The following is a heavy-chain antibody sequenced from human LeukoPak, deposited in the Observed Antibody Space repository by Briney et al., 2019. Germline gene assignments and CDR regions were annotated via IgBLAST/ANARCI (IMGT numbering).Heavy chain of an antibody. CDR1: GYTLTELS. J-gene: IGHJ4*02. D-gene: IGHD1-26*01. V-gene: IGHV1-24*01. CDR3: ATVGAGDPIVGAIFDY. CDR2: FDPEDGET. Sequence: ASVKVSCKVSGYTLTELSMHWVRQAPGKGLEWMGGFDPEDGETIYAQKFQGRVTMTEDTSTDTAYMELSSLRSEDTAVYYCATVGAGDPIVGAIFDYWGQGTLVTVSS.